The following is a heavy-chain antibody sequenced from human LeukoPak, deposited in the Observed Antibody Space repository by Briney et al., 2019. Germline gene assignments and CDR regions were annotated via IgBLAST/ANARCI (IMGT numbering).Heavy chain of an antibody. Sequence: ASVKVSCKASGYTFTSYGISWVRQATGQGLEWMGWMNPNGGNTGYAQKFQGRVTMTRNTSISTAYMELSSLRSEDTAVYYCARFPRGWDPDYWGQGTLVTVSS. CDR3: ARFPRGWDPDY. V-gene: IGHV1-8*02. CDR2: MNPNGGNT. D-gene: IGHD6-19*01. CDR1: GYTFTSYG. J-gene: IGHJ4*02.